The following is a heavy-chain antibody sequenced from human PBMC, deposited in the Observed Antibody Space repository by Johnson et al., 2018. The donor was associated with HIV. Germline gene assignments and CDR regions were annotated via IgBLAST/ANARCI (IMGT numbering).Heavy chain of an antibody. CDR1: EFIFDDYG. CDR2: INWNGDTT. V-gene: IGHV3-20*04. D-gene: IGHD2-21*02. CDR3: ATGVVVTAMNDAFDI. Sequence: MQLVESGGGLVKPGGSLRLSCTTSEFIFDDYGMSWVRQAPGQGLEWVSGINWNGDTTAYADSVKGRFTISRVNSKNTLYLQMNSLRAEDTAVYYCATGVVVTAMNDAFDIWGEGTMVTVS. J-gene: IGHJ3*02.